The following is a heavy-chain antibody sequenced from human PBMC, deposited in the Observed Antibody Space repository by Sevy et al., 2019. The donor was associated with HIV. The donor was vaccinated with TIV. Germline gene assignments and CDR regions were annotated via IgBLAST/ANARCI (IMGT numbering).Heavy chain of an antibody. CDR1: GFTFSSSW. J-gene: IGHJ4*02. CDR2: IKADGSES. V-gene: IGHV3-7*04. D-gene: IGHD2-2*01. Sequence: GGSLRLSCLVSGFTFSSSWMMWARQAPGKGLERVANIKADGSESYYVDTVKGRFTISRDNAKNSLFLQMDGLRAEDTAVYYCARVIVAVQGGSDYFDYWGQGILVTVSS. CDR3: ARVIVAVQGGSDYFDY.